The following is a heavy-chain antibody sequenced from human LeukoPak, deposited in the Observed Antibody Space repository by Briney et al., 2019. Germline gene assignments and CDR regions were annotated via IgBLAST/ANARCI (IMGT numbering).Heavy chain of an antibody. V-gene: IGHV4-4*02. CDR2: ISLTGRT. J-gene: IGHJ6*02. Sequence: SETLSLTCGVSGGSITSTNWWSWVRQPPGQGLEWIGEISLTGRTNYNPSLIGRVIMSLDESRNQFSLRLTSVTAADTAVYYCARRVIVATMSGDLYYYGMDVWGQGTTVTVSS. CDR1: GGSITSTNW. D-gene: IGHD5-12*01. CDR3: ARRVIVATMSGDLYYYGMDV.